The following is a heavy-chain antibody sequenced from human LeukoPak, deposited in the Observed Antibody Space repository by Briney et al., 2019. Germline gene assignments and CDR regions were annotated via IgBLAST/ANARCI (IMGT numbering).Heavy chain of an antibody. J-gene: IGHJ4*02. Sequence: PGRSLRLSCAASGFTLDDYAMQWVRQAPGKGLEWVSGISWNSVNIGYADSVKGRFTISSDNAKNSLYLQMNSLRAEDMALYYCAKGTMIVVAVGDYFDYWGQGTLVTVSS. CDR3: AKGTMIVVAVGDYFDY. CDR2: ISWNSVNI. V-gene: IGHV3-9*03. D-gene: IGHD3-22*01. CDR1: GFTLDDYA.